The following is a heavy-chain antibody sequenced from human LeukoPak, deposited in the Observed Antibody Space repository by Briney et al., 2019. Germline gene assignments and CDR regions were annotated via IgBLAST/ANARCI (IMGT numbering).Heavy chain of an antibody. J-gene: IGHJ3*02. CDR3: ARPTYYYDSTSYLDAFDI. V-gene: IGHV5-51*01. D-gene: IGHD3-22*01. Sequence: GESLKISCKGSGYSFTSYWIGWVRQMPGKRLEWMGIIYPGNSNTKYSPSFQGQVTFSADRSISTAYLQWSSLRASDTAMYYRARPTYYYDSTSYLDAFDIWGQGTMVTVSS. CDR2: IYPGNSNT. CDR1: GYSFTSYW.